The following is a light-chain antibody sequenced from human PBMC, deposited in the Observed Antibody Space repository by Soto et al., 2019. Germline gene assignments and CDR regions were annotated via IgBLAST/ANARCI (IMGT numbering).Light chain of an antibody. CDR3: CSYAGSSTLRV. J-gene: IGLJ1*01. Sequence: QSALTQPASVSGSPGQSITISCTGTSSDVGSYNLVSWYQQHPGKAPKLMIYEGSKRPSGVSNRFSGSKSGNTASLTIAGLQAEDEADYYCCSYAGSSTLRVFGTGT. V-gene: IGLV2-23*01. CDR2: EGS. CDR1: SSDVGSYNL.